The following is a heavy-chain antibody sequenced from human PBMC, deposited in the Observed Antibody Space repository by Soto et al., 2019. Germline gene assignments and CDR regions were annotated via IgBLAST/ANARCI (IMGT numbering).Heavy chain of an antibody. CDR3: GKGRSGDVGVFY. CDR1: GYTFTGYY. D-gene: IGHD1-26*01. J-gene: IGHJ4*02. V-gene: IGHV1-2*02. CDR2: ISPNSGGT. Sequence: QVQLVQSGAEVKKSGASVKVSCKAPGYTFTGYYIHWVRQAPGQGPEWMGEISPNSGGTKYAQRFQGRVTMTRDTSITTVYMELSNLSPDDTAVYYCGKGRSGDVGVFYWGQGTLVTVYS.